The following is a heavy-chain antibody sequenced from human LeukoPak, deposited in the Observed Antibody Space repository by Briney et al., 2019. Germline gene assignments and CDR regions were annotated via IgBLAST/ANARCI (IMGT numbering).Heavy chain of an antibody. Sequence: GGSLRLSCAASGFTFSSYGMHWVRQAPGKGLERVAFIRYDGSNKYYADSVKGRFTISRDNSKNTLYLQMNSLRAEDTAVYYCAKGCGYSYGYYFDYWGQGTLVTVSS. CDR3: AKGCGYSYGYYFDY. CDR1: GFTFSSYG. J-gene: IGHJ4*02. V-gene: IGHV3-30*02. CDR2: IRYDGSNK. D-gene: IGHD5-18*01.